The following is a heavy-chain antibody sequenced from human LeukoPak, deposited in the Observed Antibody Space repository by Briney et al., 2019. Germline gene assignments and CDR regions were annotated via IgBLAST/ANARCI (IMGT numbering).Heavy chain of an antibody. Sequence: PGGSLRLSCAASGFTFSSYGMHWVRQAPGKGLEWVAVISYDGSNKYYADSVKGRFTSSRDNSKNTLYLQMNSLRAEDTAVYYCARDSESYSSAYFDYWGQGTLVTVSS. CDR3: ARDSESYSSAYFDY. J-gene: IGHJ4*02. D-gene: IGHD6-25*01. CDR1: GFTFSSYG. V-gene: IGHV3-30*03. CDR2: ISYDGSNK.